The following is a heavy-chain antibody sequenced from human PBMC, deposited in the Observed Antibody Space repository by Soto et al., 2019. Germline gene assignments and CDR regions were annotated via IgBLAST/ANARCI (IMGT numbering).Heavy chain of an antibody. Sequence: QVQLQESGPGLVKPSQTLSLSCTLSGDSFSGADYYWSWIRQPPGKGLEWIGYIFHSGSTSYNPSLTRRISLSLDLSKNQSSLNLRSVTGADTAVYYCASGRGYYYGRSGYHFDLWGQGTLVTVSS. J-gene: IGHJ4*02. V-gene: IGHV4-30-4*01. CDR1: GDSFSGADYY. CDR2: IFHSGST. D-gene: IGHD3-22*01. CDR3: ASGRGYYYGRSGYHFDL.